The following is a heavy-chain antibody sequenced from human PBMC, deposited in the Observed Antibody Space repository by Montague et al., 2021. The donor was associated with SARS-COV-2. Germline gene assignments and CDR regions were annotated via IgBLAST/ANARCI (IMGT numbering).Heavy chain of an antibody. CDR2: TYYRSQWYN. V-gene: IGHV6-1*01. J-gene: IGHJ5*02. D-gene: IGHD2-15*01. Sequence: CAISGDSVSSNSAAWDWIRQSPSRGLEWLGRTYYRSQWYNDYAVSVGSRIAINPDTSKSHFSLQLDSVTPGDTAVYYCARSQHCGGGRCYSLSWFDPWGQGTLVIVSS. CDR3: ARSQHCGGGRCYSLSWFDP. CDR1: GDSVSSNSAA.